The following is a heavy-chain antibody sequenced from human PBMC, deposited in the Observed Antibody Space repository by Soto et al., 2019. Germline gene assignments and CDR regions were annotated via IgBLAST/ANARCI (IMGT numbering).Heavy chain of an antibody. CDR3: ARGYTYDYIWGSYRYTGLIDYFDY. CDR2: IDHSGST. Sequence: SETLSLTCAVYGGSFSVYYWSWIGQPPGKGLEWIGEIDHSGSTNYNPSLKSRVTISVDTSKNQFSLKLSSVTAADTAVYYCARGYTYDYIWGSYRYTGLIDYFDYWGQGTLVTVSS. D-gene: IGHD3-16*02. V-gene: IGHV4-34*01. CDR1: GGSFSVYY. J-gene: IGHJ4*02.